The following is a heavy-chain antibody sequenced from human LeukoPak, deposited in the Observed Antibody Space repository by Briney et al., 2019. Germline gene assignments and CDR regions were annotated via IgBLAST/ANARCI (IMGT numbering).Heavy chain of an antibody. CDR3: ARGIPSDYYTAMVMYFDY. J-gene: IGHJ4*02. D-gene: IGHD5-18*01. CDR1: GGTFSSYT. Sequence: GASVKVSCKASGGTFSSYTISWVRQAPGQGLEWIGRIIPILGIPNHAQKFQARVTITAHKSKTSAYPELSSLRSEDTAVYYSARGIPSDYYTAMVMYFDYWGQGTLVTVSS. CDR2: IIPILGIP. V-gene: IGHV1-69*02.